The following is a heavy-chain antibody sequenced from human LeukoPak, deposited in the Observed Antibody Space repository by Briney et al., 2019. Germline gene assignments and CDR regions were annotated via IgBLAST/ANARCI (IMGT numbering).Heavy chain of an antibody. J-gene: IGHJ6*02. CDR2: ISYDGSNK. D-gene: IGHD3-10*01. V-gene: IGHV3-30*18. Sequence: GGSLRLSCAASGFSFSSYDMHWVRQAPGKGLEWVAVISYDGSNKYYADSVKGRFTISRDNSKNTLYLQMNSLRVEDTAVYYCANLDGSGSWRNYGMDVWGQGTTVTVSS. CDR3: ANLDGSGSWRNYGMDV. CDR1: GFSFSSYD.